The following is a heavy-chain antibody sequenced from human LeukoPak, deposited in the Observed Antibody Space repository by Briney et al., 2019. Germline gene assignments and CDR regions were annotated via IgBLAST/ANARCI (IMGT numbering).Heavy chain of an antibody. Sequence: SETLSLTCTVSRGSISSSSYHWGWTRHPPGKGLEGFGGILYSGSTFYNPSLRSRVPISVQPSKTPSSLTLCSVTAADTAVYYCARHFAAAGSAKWFDPWGQGALVSVSS. CDR3: ARHFAAAGSAKWFDP. D-gene: IGHD6-13*01. V-gene: IGHV4-39*01. J-gene: IGHJ5*02. CDR2: ILYSGST. CDR1: RGSISSSSYH.